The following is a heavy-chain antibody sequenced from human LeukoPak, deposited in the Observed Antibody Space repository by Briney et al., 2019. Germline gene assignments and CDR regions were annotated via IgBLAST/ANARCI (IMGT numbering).Heavy chain of an antibody. D-gene: IGHD2-8*02. Sequence: SETLSLTCAVSGGSISGLYWSWIRQPPGKGLEWVGFIYSSGTTYYNPSLKSRLTIAIDTSSNQFSLRVRSVTAADSAVYYCARHVMRNHPGGSSYTHAFDVWGHGARVTVSS. J-gene: IGHJ3*01. V-gene: IGHV4-59*08. CDR3: ARHVMRNHPGGSSYTHAFDV. CDR1: GGSISGLY. CDR2: IYSSGTT.